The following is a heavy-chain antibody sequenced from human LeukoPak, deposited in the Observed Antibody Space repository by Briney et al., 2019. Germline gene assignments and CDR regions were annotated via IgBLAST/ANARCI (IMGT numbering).Heavy chain of an antibody. V-gene: IGHV1-69*01. D-gene: IGHD1-26*01. Sequence: SVKVSCKTSRGTFSSYALIWVRQAPGQGLEWMGGIIPTFGTAAYAQKFQGRVTISADESTSTAYMELSSLTSEDTAVYYCARRGVGATISGMDVWGKGTTVTISS. CDR1: RGTFSSYA. CDR2: IIPTFGTA. CDR3: ARRGVGATISGMDV. J-gene: IGHJ6*04.